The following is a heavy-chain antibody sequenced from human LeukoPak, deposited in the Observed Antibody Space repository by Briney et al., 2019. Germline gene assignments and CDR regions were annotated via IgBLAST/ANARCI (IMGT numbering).Heavy chain of an antibody. CDR2: ISFDGSNK. CDR3: TRPRVVGGSVPDAFDI. D-gene: IGHD1-26*01. V-gene: IGHV3-30*03. Sequence: GGSLRLSCAASAFTFSNYGMHWVRQAPGKGLEWVALISFDGSNKYYADSVKGRFTISRDNPRNVVHLQMNNLSAEDTAVYYCTRPRVVGGSVPDAFDIWGQGTVVTVSS. CDR1: AFTFSNYG. J-gene: IGHJ3*02.